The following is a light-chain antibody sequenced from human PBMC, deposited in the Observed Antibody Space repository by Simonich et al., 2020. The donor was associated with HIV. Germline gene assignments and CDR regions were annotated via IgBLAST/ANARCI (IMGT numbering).Light chain of an antibody. V-gene: IGKV4-1*01. Sequence: DIVMTQSPDSLAVSLGERATINCKSSQSVLYSSNNKNYLAWFQQKPGQLPKLLIYLASTRESGVPDRFSGSGSGTDFTLTISSLQAEDVAVYSTPLTFGGGTKVEIK. CDR1: QSVLYSSNNKNY. J-gene: IGKJ4*01. CDR3: PLT. CDR2: LAS.